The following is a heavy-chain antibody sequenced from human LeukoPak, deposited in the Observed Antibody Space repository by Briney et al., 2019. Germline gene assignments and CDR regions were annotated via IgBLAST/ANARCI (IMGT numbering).Heavy chain of an antibody. V-gene: IGHV4-59*08. D-gene: IGHD2-15*01. J-gene: IGHJ4*02. CDR3: ARWWGTYFDY. CDR2: IYYSGST. Sequence: PSETLSLTCTVSGGSISSYYWSWIRQPPGKGLEWIGYIYYSGSTNYNPSLKSRVTISVDTSKNQFSLKLSSVTAADTAVYYCARWWGTYFDYWGQGTLVSVSS. CDR1: GGSISSYY.